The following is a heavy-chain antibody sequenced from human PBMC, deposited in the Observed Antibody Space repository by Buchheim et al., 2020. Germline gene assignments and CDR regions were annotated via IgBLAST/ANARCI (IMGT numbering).Heavy chain of an antibody. J-gene: IGHJ4*02. CDR3: ARHLNEAVEGAYYFDY. CDR2: TYYSGST. CDR1: GGSISSSSYY. V-gene: IGHV4-39*01. Sequence: QRQLQESGPGLVKPSETLSLTCTVSGGSISSSSYYWGWVRLPPGKGLEWIGSTYYSGSTHYNPSLKSRVTISVDPSKNQFSLKLSSVTAADTAVYYCARHLNEAVEGAYYFDYWGQGTL. D-gene: IGHD6-19*01.